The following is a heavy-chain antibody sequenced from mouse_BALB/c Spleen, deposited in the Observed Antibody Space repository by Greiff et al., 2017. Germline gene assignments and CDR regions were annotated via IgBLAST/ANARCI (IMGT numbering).Heavy chain of an antibody. V-gene: IGHV3-6*02. J-gene: IGHJ2*01. Sequence: EVQLVESGPGLVKPSQSLSLTCSVTGYSITSGYYWNWIRQFPGNKLEWMGYISYDGSNNYNPSLKNRISITRDTSKNQFFLKLNSVTTEDTATYYCARGGTPFLLWGQGTTLTVSS. CDR1: GYSITSGYY. CDR3: ARGGTPFLL. CDR2: ISYDGSN. D-gene: IGHD3-3*01.